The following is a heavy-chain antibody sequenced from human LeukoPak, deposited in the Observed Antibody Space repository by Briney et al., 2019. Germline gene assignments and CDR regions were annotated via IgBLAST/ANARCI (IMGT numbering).Heavy chain of an antibody. CDR3: SRLSAYDILTGYPWGYFDY. V-gene: IGHV4-59*08. CDR1: GGSISSYY. Sequence: SETLSLTCTVSGGSISSYYWSWIRQPPGKALERIGYIYYSGITNYNPSLKSRVTISVDTSKNQFSLKLSPVTAADTAVYYCSRLSAYDILTGYPWGYFDYWGQGTLVTVSS. CDR2: IYYSGIT. J-gene: IGHJ4*02. D-gene: IGHD3-9*01.